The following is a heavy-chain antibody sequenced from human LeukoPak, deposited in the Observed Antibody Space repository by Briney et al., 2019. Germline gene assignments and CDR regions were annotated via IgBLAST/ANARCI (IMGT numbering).Heavy chain of an antibody. CDR3: ARDSGTAPDY. Sequence: SETLSLTCTVSDGSISSGGYYWSWIRQHPGKGLEWIGYIFHSGSTYYNPSLRTRVTISVDTSKNQFSLKLSSVTAADAAVYYCARDSGTAPDYWGQGTLVTVSS. D-gene: IGHD5-18*01. V-gene: IGHV4-31*03. CDR1: DGSISSGGYY. J-gene: IGHJ4*02. CDR2: IFHSGST.